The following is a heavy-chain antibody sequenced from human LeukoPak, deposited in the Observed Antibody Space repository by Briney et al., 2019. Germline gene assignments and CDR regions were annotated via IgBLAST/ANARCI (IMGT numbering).Heavy chain of an antibody. Sequence: SETLSLTCTVSGGSISSYYWSWIRQPPGKGLEWIGYFYYSGSTNYNPSLKSRVTISVDTSKNQFSLKLSSVTAADTAVYYCARGRRFTIFGVVPPDYWGQGTLVTVSS. CDR2: FYYSGST. CDR3: ARGRRFTIFGVVPPDY. D-gene: IGHD3-3*01. V-gene: IGHV4-59*12. CDR1: GGSISSYY. J-gene: IGHJ4*02.